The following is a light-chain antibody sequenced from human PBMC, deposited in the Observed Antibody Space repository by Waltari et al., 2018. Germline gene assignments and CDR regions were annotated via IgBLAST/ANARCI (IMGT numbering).Light chain of an antibody. CDR3: CSYAGSSTYVV. CDR1: SSHVGRYNL. Sequence: QSALTQPPSVSRSPGQSITISRTGTSSHVGRYNLLSLYQQHPGKAPKLMIYEGSKRPSGVSNRFSGSKSGNTASLTISGLQAEDEADYYCCSYAGSSTYVVFGGGTKLTVL. J-gene: IGLJ2*01. CDR2: EGS. V-gene: IGLV2-23*01.